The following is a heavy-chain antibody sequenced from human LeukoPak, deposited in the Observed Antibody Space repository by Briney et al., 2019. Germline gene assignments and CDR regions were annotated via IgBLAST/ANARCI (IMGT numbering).Heavy chain of an antibody. CDR1: GFTFTNYA. CDR2: ITGSGDSA. CDR3: AKDVGKWESLHFFDY. V-gene: IGHV3-23*01. Sequence: GGSLRLSCAPSGFTFTNYAMSWVRQAPGKGLEWVSSITGSGDSAYYADSVKGRFTISRDNSKDTLYLQMNSLRGDDTAVYYCAKDVGKWESLHFFDYWGQGTLVTLSS. D-gene: IGHD1-26*01. J-gene: IGHJ4*02.